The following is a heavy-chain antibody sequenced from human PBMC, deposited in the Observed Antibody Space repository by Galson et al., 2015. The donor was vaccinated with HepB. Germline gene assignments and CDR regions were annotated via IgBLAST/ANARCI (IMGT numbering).Heavy chain of an antibody. J-gene: IGHJ4*02. V-gene: IGHV3-48*01. CDR2: IGKRTSDI. CDR3: ARGDSGKPDY. D-gene: IGHD2-21*01. Sequence: SLRLSCAASGFTFSNYWMNWVRQAPGRGLEWVSYIGKRTSDIYYVDSVKGRFTISRDNDVNSLYLQMNSLRVEDTAVYYCARGDSGKPDYWCQGTLVTVSS. CDR1: GFTFSNYW.